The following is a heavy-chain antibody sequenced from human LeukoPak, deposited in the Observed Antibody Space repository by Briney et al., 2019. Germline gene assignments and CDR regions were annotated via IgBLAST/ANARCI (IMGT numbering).Heavy chain of an antibody. Sequence: GSLRLSCAASGFTFSSYAMHWVRQAPGKGLEYVSAISSNGGSTYYANSVKGRFTISRDNSKNTLYLQMGSLRAEDMAVYYCARDRPQYSGYDQYYYMDVWGKGTTVTISS. D-gene: IGHD5-12*01. J-gene: IGHJ6*03. CDR1: GFTFSSYA. CDR3: ARDRPQYSGYDQYYYMDV. V-gene: IGHV3-64*01. CDR2: ISSNGGST.